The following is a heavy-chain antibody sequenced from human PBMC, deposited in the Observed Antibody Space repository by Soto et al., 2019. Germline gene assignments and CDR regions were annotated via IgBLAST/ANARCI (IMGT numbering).Heavy chain of an antibody. J-gene: IGHJ3*02. CDR1: GFTFSSYG. Sequence: QVQLVESGGGVVQPGRSLRLSCAASGFTFSSYGMHWVRQAPGKGLEWVAVISYDGSNKYYADSVKGRFTISRDNSKNTLYLQMNSRRAEDTAVYYCGRSDAFDIWGQGTMVTVSS. V-gene: IGHV3-30*03. CDR2: ISYDGSNK. CDR3: GRSDAFDI.